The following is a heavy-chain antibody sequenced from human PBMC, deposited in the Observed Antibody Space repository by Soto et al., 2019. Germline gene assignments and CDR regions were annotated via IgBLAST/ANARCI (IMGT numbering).Heavy chain of an antibody. CDR2: INHSGST. CDR3: ARHGSRTTVTTPYNWFDP. J-gene: IGHJ5*02. V-gene: IGHV4-34*01. CDR1: GWSFSGYY. D-gene: IGHD4-17*01. Sequence: SETLSHTCAVYGWSFSGYYWSWIRQPTGKGLEWIGEINHSGSTNYNPSLKSRVTISVDTSKNQFSLKLSSVTAADTAVYYCARHGSRTTVTTPYNWFDPWGQGTLVTVSS.